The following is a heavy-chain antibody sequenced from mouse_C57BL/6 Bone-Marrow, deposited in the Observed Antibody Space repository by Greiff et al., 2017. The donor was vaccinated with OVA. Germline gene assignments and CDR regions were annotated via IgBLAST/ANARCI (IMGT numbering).Heavy chain of an antibody. D-gene: IGHD1-1*01. CDR1: GFNIKDDY. V-gene: IGHV14-4*01. CDR2: IDPENGDT. CDR3: TTSLTTVASQSFDY. J-gene: IGHJ2*01. Sequence: VQLQQSGAELVRPGASVKLSCTASGFNIKDDYMHWVKQRPEQGLEWIGWIDPENGDTEYASKFQGKATITADTSSNTAYLQLSSLTSEDTAVYYCTTSLTTVASQSFDYWGQGTTLTVSS.